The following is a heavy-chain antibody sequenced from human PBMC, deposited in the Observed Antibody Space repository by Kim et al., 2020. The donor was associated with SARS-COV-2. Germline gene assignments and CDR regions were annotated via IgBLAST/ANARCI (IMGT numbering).Heavy chain of an antibody. Sequence: SGPTLVKPTQTLTLTCTFSGFSLSTSGVGVGWIRQPPGKALECLALIYWDDDKRYSPSLKSRLTITKDTSKNQVVLTMTNMDPVDTATYYCAHSIAAAGKHYWYFDLWGRGTLVTVSS. CDR3: AHSIAAAGKHYWYFDL. D-gene: IGHD6-13*01. CDR2: IYWDDDK. V-gene: IGHV2-5*02. CDR1: GFSLSTSGVG. J-gene: IGHJ2*01.